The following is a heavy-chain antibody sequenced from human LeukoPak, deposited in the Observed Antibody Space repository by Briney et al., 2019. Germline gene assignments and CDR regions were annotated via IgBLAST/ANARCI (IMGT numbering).Heavy chain of an antibody. V-gene: IGHV3-23*01. Sequence: GGSLRLSCAASGFTFSSYAMSWVRQAPGKGLEWVSAISGSGGSTYYADSVKGRSTISRDNAKNSLYLQMNSLRAEDTAVYYCARGGYSYGYWFFAFDIWGQGTMVTVSS. CDR3: ARGGYSYGYWFFAFDI. CDR2: ISGSGGST. D-gene: IGHD5-18*01. J-gene: IGHJ3*02. CDR1: GFTFSSYA.